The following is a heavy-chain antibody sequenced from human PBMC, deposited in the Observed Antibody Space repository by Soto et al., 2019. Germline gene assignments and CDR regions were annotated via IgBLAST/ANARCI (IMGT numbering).Heavy chain of an antibody. V-gene: IGHV3-74*01. J-gene: IGHJ1*01. CDR3: ARLPNKSPQN. CDR1: GFTFSSYW. Sequence: EVQLVESGGGLVQPGGSLRLSCVASGFTFSSYWMHWVRQAPGKGLVWVSSISNDGSSTSYADPVKGRFTISRDNAKNTLYLQMNSLGAEDTAGYYCARLPNKSPQNWGQGTLVIVSP. CDR2: ISNDGSST.